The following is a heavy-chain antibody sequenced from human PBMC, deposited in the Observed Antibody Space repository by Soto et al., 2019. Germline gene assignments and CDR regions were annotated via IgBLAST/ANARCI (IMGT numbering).Heavy chain of an antibody. Sequence: GGSLRLSCAASGFTFSSYSMNWVRQAPGKGLEWVSSISSSSSYIYYADSVKGRFTISRDNAKNSLYLQMNSPRAEDTAVYYCARASMIVVENSAFDIWGQGTMVTVSS. V-gene: IGHV3-21*01. CDR2: ISSSSSYI. CDR3: ARASMIVVENSAFDI. D-gene: IGHD3-22*01. CDR1: GFTFSSYS. J-gene: IGHJ3*02.